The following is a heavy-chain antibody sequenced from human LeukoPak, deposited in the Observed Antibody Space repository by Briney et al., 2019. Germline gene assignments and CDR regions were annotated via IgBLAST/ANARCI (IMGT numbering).Heavy chain of an antibody. CDR1: GGSISRHF. Sequence: QAPETLSLTCTVSGGSISRHFWSWIRQPAGKGLEWIGRIYTSGSTDYNPSLKSRVSMSVDTSKNQFSLKLTSMTAADTAVYYCARLDGYYEYYFDHWGQGTQVTVSS. V-gene: IGHV4-4*07. J-gene: IGHJ4*02. CDR3: ARLDGYYEYYFDH. D-gene: IGHD3-22*01. CDR2: IYTSGST.